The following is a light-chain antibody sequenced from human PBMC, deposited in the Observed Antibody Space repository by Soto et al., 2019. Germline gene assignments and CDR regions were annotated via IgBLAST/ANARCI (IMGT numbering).Light chain of an antibody. Sequence: QSVLTQPPSVSGAPGQRVTISCTGSSSNIGAGYDVHWYQQLPGTAPKLLIYGNSNRPSGVPDRFSGSKSGTSASLAITGLQAEDEADYYFQSYDSSLSGGVFGTGTKVTVL. J-gene: IGLJ1*01. V-gene: IGLV1-40*01. CDR1: SSNIGAGYD. CDR3: QSYDSSLSGGV. CDR2: GNS.